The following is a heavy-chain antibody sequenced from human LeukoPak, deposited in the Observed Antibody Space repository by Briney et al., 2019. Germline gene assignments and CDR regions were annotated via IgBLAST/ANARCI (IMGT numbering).Heavy chain of an antibody. D-gene: IGHD2-15*01. Sequence: PSETLSLTCTVSGYSISSGYYWGWIRQPPGKGLEWIGSIYHSGSTNYNPPLKSRVTISVDTSKNQFSLKLSSVTAADTAVYYCARGQDTTYYFDYWGQGTLVTVPS. CDR3: ARGQDTTYYFDY. CDR2: IYHSGST. V-gene: IGHV4-38-2*02. CDR1: GYSISSGYY. J-gene: IGHJ4*02.